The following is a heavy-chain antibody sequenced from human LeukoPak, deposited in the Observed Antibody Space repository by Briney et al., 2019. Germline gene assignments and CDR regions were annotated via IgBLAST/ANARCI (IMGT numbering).Heavy chain of an antibody. CDR2: TYYRSKWYS. CDR1: GDSVSSNNAT. CDR3: ARDFDY. Sequence: SQTLSLTCAISGDSVSSNNATWNWIGQSPSRGLEWLGRTYYRSKWYSDYALSVKSRLSINPDTSKNQFSLRLRSVTPEDTAMYYCARDFDYWGQGTLVTVSS. J-gene: IGHJ4*02. V-gene: IGHV6-1*01.